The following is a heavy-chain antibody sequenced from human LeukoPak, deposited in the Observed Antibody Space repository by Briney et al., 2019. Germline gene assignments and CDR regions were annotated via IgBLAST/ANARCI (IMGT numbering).Heavy chain of an antibody. J-gene: IGHJ2*01. Sequence: PSETLSLTCTVSGGSISSSSYYWGWIRQPPGKGLEWIGSIYYSGSTYYNPSLKSRVTISVDTSKNQFSLKLSSVTAADTAVYYCARQEYYYDSSGYYDWYFDLWGRGTLVTVSS. D-gene: IGHD3-22*01. CDR2: IYYSGST. V-gene: IGHV4-39*01. CDR3: ARQEYYYDSSGYYDWYFDL. CDR1: GGSISSSSYY.